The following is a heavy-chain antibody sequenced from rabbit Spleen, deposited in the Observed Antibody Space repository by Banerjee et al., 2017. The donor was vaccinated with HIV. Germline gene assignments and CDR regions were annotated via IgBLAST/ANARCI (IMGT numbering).Heavy chain of an antibody. CDR3: ARSGYVGWGGDGDLTGNKL. Sequence: QSLEESGGGLVKPGASLTLTCKASGLDFSSSYWICWVRQAPGKGLEWIACIYISGGNPYYASWARGRFTISKTSSTTVPLQMTSLTAADTATYFCARSGYVGWGGDGDLTGNKLWGQGTLVTVS. D-gene: IGHD4-1*01. CDR2: IYISGGNP. CDR1: GLDFSSSYW. J-gene: IGHJ4*01. V-gene: IGHV1S40*01.